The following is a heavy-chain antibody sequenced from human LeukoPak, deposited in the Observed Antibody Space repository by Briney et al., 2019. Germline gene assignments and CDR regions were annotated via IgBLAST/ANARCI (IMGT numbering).Heavy chain of an antibody. CDR3: AKSPTMVRGEYYFDY. CDR2: IYYSGST. D-gene: IGHD3-10*01. CDR1: GGSISSYY. J-gene: IGHJ4*02. V-gene: IGHV4-59*08. Sequence: SETLSLTCTVSGGSISSYYWSWIRQPPGKGLEWIGYIYYSGSTNYNPSLKSRVTISVDTSKNQFSLKLSSVTAADTAVYYCAKSPTMVRGEYYFDYWGQGTLVTVSS.